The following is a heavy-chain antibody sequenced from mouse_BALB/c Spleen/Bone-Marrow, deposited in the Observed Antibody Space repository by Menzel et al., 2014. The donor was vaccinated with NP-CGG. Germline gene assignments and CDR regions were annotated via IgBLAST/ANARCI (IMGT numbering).Heavy chain of an antibody. CDR2: ISYDGSN. V-gene: IGHV3-6*02. CDR3: ARDGWLLRGYYATDY. CDR1: GYSITSGYY. Sequence: EVKLQESGPGLVKPSQSLSLTCSVTGYSITSGYYWNWIRQFPGNKLEWMGYISYDGSNNYNPSLKNRISITRDTSKNQFFLKLNSVTTEDTATYYCARDGWLLRGYYATDYWGQGTSVTVSS. D-gene: IGHD2-3*01. J-gene: IGHJ4*01.